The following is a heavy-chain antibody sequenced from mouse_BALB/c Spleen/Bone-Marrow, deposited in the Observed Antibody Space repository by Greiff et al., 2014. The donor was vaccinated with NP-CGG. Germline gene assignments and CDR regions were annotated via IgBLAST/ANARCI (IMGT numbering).Heavy chain of an antibody. CDR2: IDPANGNT. D-gene: IGHD1-1*01. V-gene: IGHV14-3*02. J-gene: IGHJ4*01. CDR3: ARRLRSAMDY. CDR1: GFNIKDTY. Sequence: VQLQQSGAELVKPGASVKLSCTASGFNIKDTYIHWVKQRREQGLEWIGRIDPANGNTKYDPKFQGKATITADTSSNTAYLQLSSLTSEDTAVYYCARRLRSAMDYWGQGTSVTVSS.